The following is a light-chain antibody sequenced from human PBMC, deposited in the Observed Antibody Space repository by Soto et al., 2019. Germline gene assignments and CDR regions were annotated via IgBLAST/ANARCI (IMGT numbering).Light chain of an antibody. CDR3: AVWDDSVNGWV. Sequence: QSVLTQPPSASGTPGQRVTISCSGSRSNIGRSDVYWYQQLPGTAPKLLIHNNNQRPSGVPDRVSGSKSGTSASLAISGLQSEDEADYYCAVWDDSVNGWVFGGGTKLT. V-gene: IGLV1-44*01. J-gene: IGLJ3*02. CDR1: RSNIGRSD. CDR2: NNN.